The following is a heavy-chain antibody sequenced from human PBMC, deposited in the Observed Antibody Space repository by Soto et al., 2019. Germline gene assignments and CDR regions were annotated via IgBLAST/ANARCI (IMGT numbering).Heavy chain of an antibody. V-gene: IGHV4-30-2*01. CDR3: ARVLGGRNLFDY. J-gene: IGHJ4*02. CDR2: IYHSGST. D-gene: IGHD3-16*01. Sequence: PSETLSLTCAVSGCSISSGGYSWSWIRQPPGKGLEWIGYIYHSGSTYYNPSLKSRLTISVDRSKNQFSLKLNSVTAADTAVYYCARVLGGRNLFDYWGQGTLVTVSS. CDR1: GCSISSGGYS.